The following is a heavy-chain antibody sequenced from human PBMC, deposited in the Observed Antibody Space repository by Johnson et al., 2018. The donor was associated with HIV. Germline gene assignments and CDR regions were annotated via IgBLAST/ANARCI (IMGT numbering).Heavy chain of an antibody. J-gene: IGHJ3*02. CDR1: GFTLNSYG. CDR2: IYSGGST. V-gene: IGHV3-NL1*01. Sequence: QVQLVESGGGVVQPGGSLRLSCAASGFTLNSYGMHWVRQAPGKGLEWVSVIYSGGSTYYADSVKGRFTISRDNSKNSLYLQMNSLRAGDTAVYYCAREGMYSSYQGSFDIWGQGTMVTVSS. D-gene: IGHD6-6*01. CDR3: AREGMYSSYQGSFDI.